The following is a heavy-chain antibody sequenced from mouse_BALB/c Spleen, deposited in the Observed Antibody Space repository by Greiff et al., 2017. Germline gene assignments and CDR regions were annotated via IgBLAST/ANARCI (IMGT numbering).Heavy chain of an antibody. J-gene: IGHJ2*01. CDR2: ILPGSGST. V-gene: IGHV1-9*01. Sequence: QVQLQQSGAELMKPGASVKISCKATGYTFSSYWIEWVKQRPGHGLEWIGEILPGSGSTNYNEKFKGKATFTADTSSNTAYMQLSSLTSEDSAVYYCARGGTTVGVYYFDYWGQGTTLTVSS. CDR1: GYTFSSYW. D-gene: IGHD1-1*01. CDR3: ARGGTTVGVYYFDY.